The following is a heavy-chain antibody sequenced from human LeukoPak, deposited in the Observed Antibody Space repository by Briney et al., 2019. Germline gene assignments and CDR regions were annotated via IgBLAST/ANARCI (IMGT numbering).Heavy chain of an antibody. Sequence: GRSLRLSCAASGFTFDDYAMHWVRQAPGKGLEWVSGISWNSGSIGYADSVKGRFTISRDNAKNSLYLQMNSLRAEDTALYDCAKDRVVENYYYYGMDVWGQGTTVTVSS. J-gene: IGHJ6*02. CDR1: GFTFDDYA. CDR2: ISWNSGSI. D-gene: IGHD5-24*01. V-gene: IGHV3-9*01. CDR3: AKDRVVENYYYYGMDV.